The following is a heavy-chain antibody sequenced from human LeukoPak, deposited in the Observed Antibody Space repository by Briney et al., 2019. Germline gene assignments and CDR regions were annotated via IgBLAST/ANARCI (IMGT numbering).Heavy chain of an antibody. CDR3: ARLAVTNDAFDI. D-gene: IGHD4-11*01. V-gene: IGHV4-39*01. CDR1: GGSVSSSSYY. CDR2: IYYSGST. J-gene: IGHJ3*02. Sequence: SETLSLTCTVSGGSVSSSSYYWGWNRQPPGKGLEWVGSIYYSGSTYYNPSLKSRVTISVDTSKNQFSLKLSSVTAADTAVYYCARLAVTNDAFDIWRQGTMVTVSS.